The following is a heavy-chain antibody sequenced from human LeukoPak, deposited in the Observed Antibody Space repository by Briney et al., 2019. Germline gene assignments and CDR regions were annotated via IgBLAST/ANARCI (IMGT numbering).Heavy chain of an antibody. J-gene: IGHJ6*03. D-gene: IGHD2-15*01. CDR2: IYYSGST. CDR1: GGSFSGYY. V-gene: IGHV4-39*01. Sequence: SETLSLTCAVYGGSFSGYYWGWIRQPPGKGLEGIGSIYYSGSTYYNPSLKSRVTISVDTSKNQFSLKLSSVTAADTAVYYCARIGYCSGGSCYLYYYYYMDVWGKGTTVTISS. CDR3: ARIGYCSGGSCYLYYYYYMDV.